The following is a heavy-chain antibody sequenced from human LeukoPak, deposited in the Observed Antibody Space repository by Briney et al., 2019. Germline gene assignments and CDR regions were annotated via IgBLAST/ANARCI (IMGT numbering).Heavy chain of an antibody. V-gene: IGHV4-59*08. Sequence: SETLSLTCIVPGGHISSYYWSWIRQPPGKGLEWIGHIYSSGSTDCNPSLKSRATISLDTSNHQFSLKLTSVTAADTAVYYCARHVGIHLWSLYFDYWGQESLVTVSS. J-gene: IGHJ4*02. D-gene: IGHD5-18*01. CDR1: GGHISSYY. CDR3: ARHVGIHLWSLYFDY. CDR2: IYSSGST.